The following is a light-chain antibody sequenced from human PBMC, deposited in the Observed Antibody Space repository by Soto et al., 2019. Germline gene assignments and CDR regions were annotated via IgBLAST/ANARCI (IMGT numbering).Light chain of an antibody. CDR2: AVS. Sequence: DIQMTQSPSSLSASVGDRVTITCRTSQYVSTSLNWYQQKPGKAPKVLIYAVSTLEGGVPSRFSGSGFGTDFTLTISSLQPDDSAIYYCQQTYDTPPWTFGQGTRVEIE. J-gene: IGKJ1*01. CDR3: QQTYDTPPWT. V-gene: IGKV1-39*01. CDR1: QYVSTS.